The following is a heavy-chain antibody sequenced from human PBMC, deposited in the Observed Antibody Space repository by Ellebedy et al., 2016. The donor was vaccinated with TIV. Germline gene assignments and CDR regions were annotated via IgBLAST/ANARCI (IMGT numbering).Heavy chain of an antibody. Sequence: MPSETLSLTCTVSGGSISSYYWSWIRQPPGKGLEWIGYIYYSGSTNYNPSLKSRVTISVDTSKNQFSLKLSSVTAADTAVYYCARRSSGWYDYWGQGTLVTVSS. D-gene: IGHD6-19*01. CDR2: IYYSGST. CDR1: GGSISSYY. CDR3: ARRSSGWYDY. J-gene: IGHJ4*02. V-gene: IGHV4-59*08.